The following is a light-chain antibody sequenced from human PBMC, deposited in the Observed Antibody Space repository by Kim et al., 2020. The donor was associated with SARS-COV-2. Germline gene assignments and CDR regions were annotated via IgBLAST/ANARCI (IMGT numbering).Light chain of an antibody. V-gene: IGKV3-11*01. CDR2: DAS. Sequence: SPGERATLSCRTSQSVSSFLAWYQQKPGQAPRLLIYDASNRATVIPAMFSGSGSGTDFTLTISSLEPEDFAVYYCQQRSNWPPWTFGQGTKVDIK. CDR1: QSVSSF. CDR3: QQRSNWPPWT. J-gene: IGKJ1*01.